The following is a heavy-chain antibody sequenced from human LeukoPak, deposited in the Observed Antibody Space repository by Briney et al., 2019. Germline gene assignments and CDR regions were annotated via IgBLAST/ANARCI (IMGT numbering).Heavy chain of an antibody. CDR1: GGSFSGYY. Sequence: TPSETLSLTCAVYGGSFSGYYWSWIRQPPGKGLEWIGEINHSGSTNYNPSLKSRVTISVDTSKNQFSLKLSSVTAADTAVYYCARSSFLGYCSSTSCRNPYYYYYGMDVWGQGTTVTVSS. CDR3: ARSSFLGYCSSTSCRNPYYYYYGMDV. D-gene: IGHD2-2*01. J-gene: IGHJ6*02. CDR2: INHSGST. V-gene: IGHV4-34*01.